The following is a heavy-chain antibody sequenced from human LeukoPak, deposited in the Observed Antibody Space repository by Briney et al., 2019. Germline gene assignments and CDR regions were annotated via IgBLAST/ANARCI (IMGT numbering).Heavy chain of an antibody. CDR3: AREGSSGSYRRYYFDY. Sequence: GGSLSLSCAASGFTFDDYAMHWVRQAPGKGLEWVSGISWNSGSIGYADSVKGRFTISRDNAKNSLYLQMNSLRAEDTAVYYCAREGSSGSYRRYYFDYWGQGTLVTVSS. J-gene: IGHJ4*02. CDR2: ISWNSGSI. CDR1: GFTFDDYA. D-gene: IGHD1-26*01. V-gene: IGHV3-9*01.